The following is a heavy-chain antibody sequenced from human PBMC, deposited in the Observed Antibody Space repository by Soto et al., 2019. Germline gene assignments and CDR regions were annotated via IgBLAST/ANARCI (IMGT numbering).Heavy chain of an antibody. D-gene: IGHD6-19*01. CDR2: NIPIYGTT. CDR1: GGTFSSYA. V-gene: IGHV1-69*13. J-gene: IGHJ1*01. Sequence: GVSVKVSCKSSGGTFSSYAINWVRQAPGQGLEWMGGNIPIYGTTNYAQKFQGRDTITADESTSTAYMELSSLRSEGTAVYYCARVVSECSSGWCTEYSQHWGQGTLVTVSS. CDR3: ARVVSECSSGWCTEYSQH.